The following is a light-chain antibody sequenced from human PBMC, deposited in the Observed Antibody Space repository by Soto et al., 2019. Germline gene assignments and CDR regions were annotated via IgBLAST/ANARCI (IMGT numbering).Light chain of an antibody. J-gene: IGKJ4*01. Sequence: EIVLTQSPATLSLSPGERATLSCRASQSVNTYLAWYQHKPGQAPRLLIYDASNRATGIPARFSGSGSGTDFTLSISNLEPEDFAVYYCQQRSIWPTFGGGTKVEIK. CDR3: QQRSIWPT. V-gene: IGKV3-11*01. CDR1: QSVNTY. CDR2: DAS.